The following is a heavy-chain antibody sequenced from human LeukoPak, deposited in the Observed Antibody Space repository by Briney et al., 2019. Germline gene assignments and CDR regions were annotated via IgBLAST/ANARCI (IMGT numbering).Heavy chain of an antibody. CDR1: GYTFTSYG. Sequence: GASVKVSFKASGYTFTSYGISWGRQAPGQGLEWMGWISAYNGNTNYAQKLQGRVTMTTDTSTSTAYMELRSLRSDDTAVYYCARDQVEYGSGSYYTFDYWGQGTLVTVSS. V-gene: IGHV1-18*04. D-gene: IGHD3-10*01. CDR3: ARDQVEYGSGSYYTFDY. CDR2: ISAYNGNT. J-gene: IGHJ4*02.